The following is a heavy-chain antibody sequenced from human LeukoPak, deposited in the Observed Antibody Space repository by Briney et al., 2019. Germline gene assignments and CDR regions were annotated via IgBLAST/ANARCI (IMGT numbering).Heavy chain of an antibody. Sequence: PSETLSLTCTVSGGSISSYYWSWIRQPAGKGLEWIGRIYTSGSTNYNPSLKSRVTMSVDTSKNQFSLKLSSVTAADTAVYYCARDGRYYYDSSGYEGFDYWGQGTLVTVSS. J-gene: IGHJ4*02. CDR2: IYTSGST. D-gene: IGHD3-22*01. CDR1: GGSISSYY. V-gene: IGHV4-4*07. CDR3: ARDGRYYYDSSGYEGFDY.